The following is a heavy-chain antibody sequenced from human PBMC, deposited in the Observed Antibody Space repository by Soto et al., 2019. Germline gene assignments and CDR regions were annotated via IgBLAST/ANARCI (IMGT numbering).Heavy chain of an antibody. CDR2: IYYSGST. CDR3: ARGAERVAMPSGY. J-gene: IGHJ4*02. CDR1: GGSIRSYY. D-gene: IGHD2-2*01. V-gene: IGHV4-59*01. Sequence: QVQLQESGPGLVKPSETLSLTCTVSGGSIRSYYWSWIRQPPGKGLEWIGYIYYSGSTNYNPSLKSRDTTSVDTSKNQLSLKLSSVTAADTAVYYCARGAERVAMPSGYWGQGTLVTVSS.